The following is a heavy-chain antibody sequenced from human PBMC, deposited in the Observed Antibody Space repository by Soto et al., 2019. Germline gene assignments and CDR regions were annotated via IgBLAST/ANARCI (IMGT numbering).Heavy chain of an antibody. CDR2: IYYSGST. CDR3: ARDRNGDYYYYYGMDV. CDR1: GGSISSGDYY. Sequence: SETLSLTCTVSGGSISSGDYYWGWIRQPPGKGLEWIGYIYYSGSTYYNPSLKSRVTISVDTSKNQFSLKLSSVTAADTAVYYCARDRNGDYYYYYGMDVWGQGTTVTVSS. V-gene: IGHV4-30-4*01. J-gene: IGHJ6*02. D-gene: IGHD4-17*01.